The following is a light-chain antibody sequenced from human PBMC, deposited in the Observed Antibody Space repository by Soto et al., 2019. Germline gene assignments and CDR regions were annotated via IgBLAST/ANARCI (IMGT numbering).Light chain of an antibody. V-gene: IGKV3-15*01. J-gene: IGKJ1*01. CDR3: QQYNDWPPT. CDR2: GAS. Sequence: IVVTLSPGTLSLSKGERATLSCRASQSVSSSYLAWYQQKPGQAPRLLIYGASTRATGIPARFSGSGSGTEFTLTISSLQSEDFAVYYCQQYNDWPPTFGQGTKVDIK. CDR1: QSVSSSY.